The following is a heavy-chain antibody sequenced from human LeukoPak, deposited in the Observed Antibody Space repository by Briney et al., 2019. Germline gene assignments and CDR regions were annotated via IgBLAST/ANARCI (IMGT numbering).Heavy chain of an antibody. CDR1: GIPFSDYY. J-gene: IGHJ4*02. CDR2: ISSSSSYT. CDR3: AAGTAADF. Sequence: GGSLRLSCVVSGIPFSDYYMNWIRKAPGKGLGWISYISSSSSYTDYADSVKGRFTISRDKAKSALYLQMHSLRLEDTAVYYCAAGTAADFWGQGTLVTVSS. D-gene: IGHD6-13*01. V-gene: IGHV3-11*03.